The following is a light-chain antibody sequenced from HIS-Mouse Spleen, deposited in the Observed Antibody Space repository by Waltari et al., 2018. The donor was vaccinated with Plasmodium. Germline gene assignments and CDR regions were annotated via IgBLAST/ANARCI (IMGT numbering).Light chain of an antibody. J-gene: IGLJ2*01. CDR2: EVS. Sequence: QSALTQPASVSGSPGPSLTISCTCTSSDVGGYNHVSWYQQHPGKAPKLMIYEVSNRPSGVSNRFSGSKSGNTASLTISGLQAEDEADYYCSSYTSSSTRVFGGGTKLTVL. CDR3: SSYTSSSTRV. V-gene: IGLV2-14*01. CDR1: SSDVGGYNH.